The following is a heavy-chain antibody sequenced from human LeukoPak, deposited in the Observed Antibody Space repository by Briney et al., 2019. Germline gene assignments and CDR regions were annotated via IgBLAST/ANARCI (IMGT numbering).Heavy chain of an antibody. J-gene: IGHJ6*02. CDR1: GYTLTELS. CDR3: ATAQVIMVRGVIINHYYYGTDV. D-gene: IGHD3-10*01. V-gene: IGHV1-24*01. CDR2: FYPEDGET. Sequence: ASVKVSCKVSGYTLTELSMHWVRPAPGKGLDWMGGFYPEDGETIYPQKFQGRVTMTEDTSTDTAYMELSSLRSEDTAVYYCATAQVIMVRGVIINHYYYGTDVWGQGTTVTVSS.